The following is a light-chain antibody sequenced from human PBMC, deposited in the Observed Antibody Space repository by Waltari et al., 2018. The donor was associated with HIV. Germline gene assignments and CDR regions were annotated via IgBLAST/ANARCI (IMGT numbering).Light chain of an antibody. J-gene: IGKJ1*01. CDR1: QGVSSN. Sequence: EIVMTQFPATLSVSPGERVTLSCRASQGVSSNLGWYQQKPGQAPRLLIYGAAARATGIPATFSGSGSGTDFTRTVSNLQSEDFATYYCQQYSNWPRTFGNGTKVEI. V-gene: IGKV3-15*01. CDR3: QQYSNWPRT. CDR2: GAA.